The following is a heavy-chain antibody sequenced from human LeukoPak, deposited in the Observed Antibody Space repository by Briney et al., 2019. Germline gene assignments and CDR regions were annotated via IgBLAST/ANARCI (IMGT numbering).Heavy chain of an antibody. J-gene: IGHJ4*02. V-gene: IGHV4-39*07. CDR2: LYYSGST. D-gene: IGHD1-26*01. Sequence: SETLSLTCTVSGGSISSSSYYWGWIRQPPGKGLEWIGSLYYSGSTYYNPSLKSRVTISVDTSKNQLSLKLSSVTAADTAVYYCARLNDVYLGVGPTAEIDYWGQGSLVTVSS. CDR1: GGSISSSSYY. CDR3: ARLNDVYLGVGPTAEIDY.